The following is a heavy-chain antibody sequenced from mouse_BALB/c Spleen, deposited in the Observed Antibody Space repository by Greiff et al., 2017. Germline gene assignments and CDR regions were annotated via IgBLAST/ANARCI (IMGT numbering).Heavy chain of an antibody. V-gene: IGHV1-7*01. CDR1: GYTFTSYW. CDR3: ARRGYGDY. J-gene: IGHJ2*01. Sequence: QVHVKQSGAELAKPGASVKMSCKASGYTFTSYWMHWVKQRPGQGLEWIGYINPSTGYTEYNQKFKDKATLTADKSSSTAYMQLSSLTSEDSAVYYCARRGYGDYWGQGTTLTVSS. CDR2: INPSTGYT. D-gene: IGHD2-2*01.